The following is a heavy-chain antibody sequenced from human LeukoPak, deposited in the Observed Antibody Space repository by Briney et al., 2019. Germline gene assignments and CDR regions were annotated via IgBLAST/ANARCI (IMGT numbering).Heavy chain of an antibody. D-gene: IGHD6-13*01. J-gene: IGHJ6*02. Sequence: SETLSLTCTVSGVSISSHYWSWIRQPPGKGLEWIGYIYYSGSTNYNPSLKSRVTISVDTSKKQFSLKLSSVTAADTAVYYCAGGEYSSSWTSMDVWGQGTTVTVSS. V-gene: IGHV4-59*08. CDR2: IYYSGST. CDR1: GVSISSHY. CDR3: AGGEYSSSWTSMDV.